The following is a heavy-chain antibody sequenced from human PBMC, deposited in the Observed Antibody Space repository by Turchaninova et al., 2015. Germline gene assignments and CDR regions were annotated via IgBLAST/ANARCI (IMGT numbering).Heavy chain of an antibody. CDR1: GFSFSSYG. CDR2: ISDDGSDK. J-gene: IGHJ4*02. Sequence: QVQLVESGGGVVQPGRSLRLSCAASGFSFSSYGVHWVRQAPGKGLEWVAVISDDGSDKYYADSVKGRFTISRDNSKNTLYLQMNSLRAEDTALYYCAKDLSGIPTIDYWGQGTLVTVSS. CDR3: AKDLSGIPTIDY. V-gene: IGHV3-30*18. D-gene: IGHD1-14*01.